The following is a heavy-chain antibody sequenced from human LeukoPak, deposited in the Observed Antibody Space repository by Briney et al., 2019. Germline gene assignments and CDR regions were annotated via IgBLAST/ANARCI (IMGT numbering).Heavy chain of an antibody. CDR2: INSDGSST. CDR3: ARPPYSSGSFDL. V-gene: IGHV3-74*01. D-gene: IGHD6-19*01. Sequence: PGGSLRLSCAASGFTFSNYWMHWVRHAPGKGLVWVSRINSDGSSTSYADSVKGRFTISRDNAKNTLYLQMSSLRAEDTAVYYCARPPYSSGSFDLWGRGTLVTVSS. CDR1: GFTFSNYW. J-gene: IGHJ2*01.